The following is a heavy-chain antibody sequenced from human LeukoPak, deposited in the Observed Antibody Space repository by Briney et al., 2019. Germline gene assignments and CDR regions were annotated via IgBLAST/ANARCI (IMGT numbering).Heavy chain of an antibody. V-gene: IGHV1-46*01. D-gene: IGHD6-13*01. Sequence: ASVKVSCKASEGTFTSYYMHWVRQAPGQGLEWMGIINPSGGSTSYPQKFQGRVTMTRDTSTSTVYMELSSLRSEDTAVYYCARDSGYSSSWYPYYYMDVWGKGTTVTVSS. CDR2: INPSGGST. CDR3: ARDSGYSSSWYPYYYMDV. CDR1: EGTFTSYY. J-gene: IGHJ6*03.